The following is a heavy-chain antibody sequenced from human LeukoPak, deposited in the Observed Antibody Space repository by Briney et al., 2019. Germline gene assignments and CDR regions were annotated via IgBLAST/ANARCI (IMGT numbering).Heavy chain of an antibody. CDR2: MKPNSGGI. CDR1: GYTLTDYH. CDR3: ARFWGYYFDF. D-gene: IGHD7-27*01. J-gene: IGHJ4*02. V-gene: IGHV1-2*02. Sequence: ASVKVSCKASGYTLTDYHMIWVRQAPGQGLEWMAWMKPNSGGINYAQEFQGRVTVSRDTSISTAYMELSSLRSDDTAVYYCARFWGYYFDFWGQGTLVTVSS.